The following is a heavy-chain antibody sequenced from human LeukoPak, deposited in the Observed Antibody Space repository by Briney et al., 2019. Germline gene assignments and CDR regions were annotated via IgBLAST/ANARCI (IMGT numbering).Heavy chain of an antibody. CDR1: GFTFSDYY. CDR3: AKDRLVATVRGSGDY. Sequence: GGSLRLSCAASGFTFSDYYMSWIRQAPGKGLEWVSYISSSGSTIYYADSVKGRFTISRDNAKNSLYLQMNSLRAEDTAVYYCAKDRLVATVRGSGDYWGQGTLVTVSS. D-gene: IGHD5-12*01. CDR2: ISSSGSTI. V-gene: IGHV3-11*01. J-gene: IGHJ4*02.